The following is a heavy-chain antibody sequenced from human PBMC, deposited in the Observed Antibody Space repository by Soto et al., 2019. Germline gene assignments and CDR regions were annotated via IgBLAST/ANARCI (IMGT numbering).Heavy chain of an antibody. CDR2: IYYGGKT. J-gene: IGHJ5*02. CDR1: GVSISFYY. D-gene: IGHD3-10*01. CDR3: AREAIRGNYSNWFDP. Sequence: SETLSLTCTVSGVSISFYYWSWIRQSPGKGLEWIGYIYYGGKTNYNPSLKGRVTISGDTSKNQFSLELTSVTAADTAVYFCAREAIRGNYSNWFDPWGQGTLVTVSS. V-gene: IGHV4-59*12.